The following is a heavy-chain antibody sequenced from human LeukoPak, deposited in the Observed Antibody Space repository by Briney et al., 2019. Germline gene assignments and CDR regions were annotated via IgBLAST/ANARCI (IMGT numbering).Heavy chain of an antibody. CDR2: INTDGSST. D-gene: IGHD3-10*01. J-gene: IGHJ6*02. CDR1: GFNFRSSW. Sequence: PGGSLRLSCAASGFNFRSSWMLWVPHAPGKGLLWVSRINTDGSSTSYAASVRGRFTIAGDNAENTLYLQMNSLRAEDTAVYYCARGPMVRGAYGMDVWGQGTTVTVSS. V-gene: IGHV3-74*01. CDR3: ARGPMVRGAYGMDV.